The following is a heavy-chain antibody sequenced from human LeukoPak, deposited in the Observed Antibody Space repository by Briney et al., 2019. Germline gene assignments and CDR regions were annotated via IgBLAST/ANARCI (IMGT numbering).Heavy chain of an antibody. J-gene: IGHJ4*02. CDR1: GYTFTGYY. CDR2: INPNSGGT. V-gene: IGHV1-2*02. D-gene: IGHD6-19*01. Sequence: ASVKVSCKASGYTFTGYYMHWVRQAPGQGLEWMGWINPNSGGTNYSQKFQGRVTMTRDTSISTAYMELSRLRSDDTAVYYCNARTYSSGWYKVPFDYWGQGTLVTVSS. CDR3: NARTYSSGWYKVPFDY.